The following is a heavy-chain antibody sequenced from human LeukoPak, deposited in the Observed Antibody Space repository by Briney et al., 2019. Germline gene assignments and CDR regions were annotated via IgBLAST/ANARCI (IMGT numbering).Heavy chain of an antibody. CDR3: ARDRLDTAMARGEQGQEHFDY. J-gene: IGHJ4*02. CDR1: GYTFTSYY. D-gene: IGHD5-18*01. CDR2: INPSGGST. V-gene: IGHV1-46*01. Sequence: ASVKVSCKASGYTFTSYYMHWVRQAPGQGLEWMGIINPSGGSTSYAQKFQGRVTMTRDTSTSTVYMELSSLRSEDTAVYYCARDRLDTAMARGEQGQEHFDYWGQGTLVTVSS.